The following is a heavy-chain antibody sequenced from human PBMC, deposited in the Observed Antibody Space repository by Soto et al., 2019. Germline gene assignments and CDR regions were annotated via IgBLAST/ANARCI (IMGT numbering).Heavy chain of an antibody. V-gene: IGHV4-59*01. J-gene: IGHJ6*02. CDR3: ARDLWGYCGTNCSPLDV. Sequence: QVRLQASGPGLVKPSETLSLTCTVSGGSISRYYWSWIRQPPGKGLERIGHLYNAGSTTPNPSLNPRSTLSVDVAQNQFSLNLTYVTAADTAVYYCARDLWGYCGTNCSPLDVWGQGTTVTVS. CDR1: GGSISRYY. D-gene: IGHD2-21*02. CDR2: LYNAGST.